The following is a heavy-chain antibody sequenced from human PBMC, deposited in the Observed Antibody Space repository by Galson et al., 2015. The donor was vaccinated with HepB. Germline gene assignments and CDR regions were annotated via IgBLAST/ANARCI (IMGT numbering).Heavy chain of an antibody. CDR1: GFTFRNYW. J-gene: IGHJ2*01. CDR3: ARDFRYCTSTNCPAFYFFDL. CDR2: IKRDGTEK. Sequence: SLRLSCAASGFTFRNYWMNWVRQAPGKGLEWVANIKRDGTEKFYVDYVQGRFTIARDNARNSLYLQMNSLRAEDTAVYSCARDFRYCTSTNCPAFYFFDLWGRGTLVTVSS. D-gene: IGHD2-2*01. V-gene: IGHV3-7*01.